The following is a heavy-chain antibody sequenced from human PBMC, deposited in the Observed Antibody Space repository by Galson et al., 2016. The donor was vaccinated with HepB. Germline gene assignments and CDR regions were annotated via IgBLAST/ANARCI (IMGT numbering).Heavy chain of an antibody. D-gene: IGHD2-2*01. Sequence: SVKVSCKASGFTFTNYVIHWVRQAPGQRLEWMGWINAGNGNTKYSQKFQGKVTLTRDTSASTAYMELSSLNSEDTSVYYCAREEGSVVLAGFDTWGKGTLVTV. CDR2: INAGNGNT. J-gene: IGHJ5*02. CDR3: AREEGSVVLAGFDT. CDR1: GFTFTNYV. V-gene: IGHV1-3*01.